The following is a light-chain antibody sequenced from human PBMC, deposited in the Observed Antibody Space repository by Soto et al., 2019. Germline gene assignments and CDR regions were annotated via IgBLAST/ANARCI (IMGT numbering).Light chain of an antibody. CDR1: SSDVGFYNY. CDR2: EVS. CDR3: SSYVGSNNYV. V-gene: IGLV2-8*01. Sequence: QSALTQPPSESGSPGQSVTISCTGTSSDVGFYNYVSWYQQHPGKAPKLMIYEVSKRPSGVPDRFFGSKSGNTASLTVSGLQGEDEADYYCSSYVGSNNYVFGTGTKVTVL. J-gene: IGLJ1*01.